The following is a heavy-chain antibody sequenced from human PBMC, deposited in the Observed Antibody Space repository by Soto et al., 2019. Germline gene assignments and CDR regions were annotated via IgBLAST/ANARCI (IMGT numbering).Heavy chain of an antibody. V-gene: IGHV5-51*01. CDR3: ARLRSSWSRDGMDV. D-gene: IGHD6-13*01. J-gene: IGHJ6*02. CDR2: IYPGDSDT. Sequence: PGQSLKISCKGSGYSFTSLCVGRVRQMPGKGLEWMGIIYPGDSDTKYSPSFQGQVTISADKSISTAYLQWSSLKASDTAMYYCARLRSSWSRDGMDVWGQGSTVTVSS. CDR1: GYSFTSLC.